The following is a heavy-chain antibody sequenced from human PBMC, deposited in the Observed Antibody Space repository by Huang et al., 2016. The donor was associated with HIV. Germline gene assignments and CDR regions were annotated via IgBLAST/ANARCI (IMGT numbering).Heavy chain of an antibody. D-gene: IGHD1-26*01. Sequence: VQLVESGGGVVQPGRSLRLACAASGFSFSTYGLHWVRQAPGKGLEWVAVISYDGINKSYAHSVKGRFTISRDTSENKVYLQMNSLRHEDTAVYYCAKDGADEEWDIDYWGQGTLVTVSS. V-gene: IGHV3-30*18. J-gene: IGHJ4*02. CDR1: GFSFSTYG. CDR3: AKDGADEEWDIDY. CDR2: ISYDGINK.